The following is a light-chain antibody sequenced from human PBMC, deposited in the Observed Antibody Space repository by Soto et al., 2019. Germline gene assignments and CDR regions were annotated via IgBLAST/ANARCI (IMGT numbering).Light chain of an antibody. CDR3: SSYAGSYNWV. Sequence: QLVLTQPPSASGSPGQSVTISCTGTSSDVGGYNYVSWYQQHPGKAPKLMIYEVSKRPSGVPDRFSGSKSGNTASLTVSGLQAEDEAGYYCSSYAGSYNWVFGGGTKLTVL. V-gene: IGLV2-8*01. CDR2: EVS. CDR1: SSDVGGYNY. J-gene: IGLJ3*02.